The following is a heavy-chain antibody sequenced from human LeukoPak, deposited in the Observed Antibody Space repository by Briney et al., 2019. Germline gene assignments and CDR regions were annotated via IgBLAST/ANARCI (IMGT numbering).Heavy chain of an antibody. V-gene: IGHV4-39*07. J-gene: IGHJ4*02. CDR3: ARTANYAFWSGYYLDY. Sequence: SETLSLTCTVFGDSVSRSDSYWDWIRQPPGKGLEWIGTIYYSGRTYYSPSLKSRVTISVDTSKNQVSLKLSSVTAADTAVYYCARTANYAFWSGYYLDYWGQGTLVTVSS. CDR2: IYYSGRT. D-gene: IGHD3-3*01. CDR1: GDSVSRSDSY.